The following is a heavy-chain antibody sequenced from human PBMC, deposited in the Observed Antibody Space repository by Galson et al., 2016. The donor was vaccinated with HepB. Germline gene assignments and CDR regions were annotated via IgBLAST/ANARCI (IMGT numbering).Heavy chain of an antibody. J-gene: IGHJ6*04. CDR3: AQGSTAPAV. CDR1: GFTFSNYG. V-gene: IGHV3-23*01. Sequence: SLRLSCAGSGFTFSNYGMTWVRQAPGKGLEVVSSISRSGVSTDYAASVKGRFTISRDNSKNTLSLQMNSLTADDTAIYYCAQGSTAPAVWGKGTTVTVSS. CDR2: ISRSGVST. D-gene: IGHD1-26*01.